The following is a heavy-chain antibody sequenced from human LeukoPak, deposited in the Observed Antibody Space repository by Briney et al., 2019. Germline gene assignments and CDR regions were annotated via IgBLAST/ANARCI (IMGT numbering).Heavy chain of an antibody. J-gene: IGHJ3*01. CDR1: GFSFGTYS. CDR3: ARDHYYVPGSSDT. D-gene: IGHD3-10*01. CDR2: ISSSGIHV. V-gene: IGHV3-21*01. Sequence: GGSLRLSCAASGFSFGTYSINWVRQAPGKGLEWVSSISSSGIHVNYADSVKGRFTISRDNAKNSLYLQMNSLRGEDTAVYYCARDHYYVPGSSDTWGQGTIVTVSS.